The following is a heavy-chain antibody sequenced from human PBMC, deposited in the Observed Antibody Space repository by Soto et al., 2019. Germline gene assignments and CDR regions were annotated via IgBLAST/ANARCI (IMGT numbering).Heavy chain of an antibody. CDR2: IKSKTDGGTT. J-gene: IGHJ5*02. CDR1: GFTFSNAW. V-gene: IGHV3-15*01. CDR3: TPHPGGAAAGIGWFDP. Sequence: EVQLVESGGGLVKPGGSLRLSCAASGFTFSNAWMSWVRQAPGKGLEWVGRIKSKTDGGTTDYAAPVKGRFTVSRDDSKNSLHLQMKSPQSEDTAVDYCTPHPGGAAAGIGWFDPGGQGTMVTVSS. D-gene: IGHD6-13*01.